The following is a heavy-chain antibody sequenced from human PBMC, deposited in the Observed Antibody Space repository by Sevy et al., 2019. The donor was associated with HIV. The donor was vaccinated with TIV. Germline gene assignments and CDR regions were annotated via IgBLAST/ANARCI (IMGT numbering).Heavy chain of an antibody. V-gene: IGHV4-34*01. D-gene: IGHD1-1*01. J-gene: IGHJ3*02. CDR2: INHSGST. CDR3: GRDSFNWNDVPDAFDI. Sequence: SETLSLTCAVYGGSFSGYYWSWIRQPPGKGLEWIGEINHSGSTNYNPSLKSRVTISVDTSKNQFSLKLNSVTAADTAVYYCGRDSFNWNDVPDAFDIWGQGTMVTVSS. CDR1: GGSFSGYY.